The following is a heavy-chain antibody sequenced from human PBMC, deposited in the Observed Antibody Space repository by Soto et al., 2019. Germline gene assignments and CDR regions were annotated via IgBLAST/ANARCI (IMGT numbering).Heavy chain of an antibody. Sequence: QITLNESGPTVVRPTEPLTLTCRFSGFSLTTSGVGVGWIRQSPGKAPEWLALIYWDDDKRYSASLKSRLTTTKDTSKNQLVLTVSDLDPTDTATYYCAHRVLRTVFGLVTTTAIYFDFWGQGTPVAVSS. CDR2: IYWDDDK. D-gene: IGHD3-3*01. J-gene: IGHJ4*02. CDR3: AHRVLRTVFGLVTTTAIYFDF. CDR1: GFSLTTSGVG. V-gene: IGHV2-5*02.